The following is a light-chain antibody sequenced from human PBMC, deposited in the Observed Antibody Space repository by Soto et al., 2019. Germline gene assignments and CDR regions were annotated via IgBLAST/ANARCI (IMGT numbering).Light chain of an antibody. CDR2: KAS. J-gene: IGKJ1*01. CDR1: QTISDW. CDR3: LQDDATWSFGHQYESLGT. Sequence: DIQMTQSPSALSASVGDRVTITCRASQTISDWLAWYQQKPGKAPNLLIYKASTLESGVPSRFSGSGDGTEFTLTISNLQPDDVATYYCLQDDATWSFGHQYESLGTFGQGTKVDI. V-gene: IGKV1-5*03.